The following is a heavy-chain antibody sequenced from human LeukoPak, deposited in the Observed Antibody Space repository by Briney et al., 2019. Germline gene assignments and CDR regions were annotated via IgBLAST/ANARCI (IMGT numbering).Heavy chain of an antibody. Sequence: GGSLRLSCAASGFTFSSYWMSWVRQAPGKGLEWVANIEQDGSEKYYVDSVKGRFTISRDNAKNSLYLQMNSLRAEDTAVYYCARGSGYSSSWVYYYYYYYMDVWGKGTTVTISS. CDR3: ARGSGYSSSWVYYYYYYYMDV. J-gene: IGHJ6*03. CDR1: GFTFSSYW. V-gene: IGHV3-7*01. CDR2: IEQDGSEK. D-gene: IGHD6-13*01.